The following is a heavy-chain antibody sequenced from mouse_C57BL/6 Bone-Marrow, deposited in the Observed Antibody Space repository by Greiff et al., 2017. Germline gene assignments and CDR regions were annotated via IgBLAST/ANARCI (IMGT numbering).Heavy chain of an antibody. V-gene: IGHV14-1*01. Sequence: EVQLQQSGAELVRPGASVKLSCTASGFNIKDYYMHWVKQRPEQGLEWIGRIDPEDGDTEYAPKFQGKATMTADTSSNTAYLQLSSLTSEDTAVYYWNTEAYYGSSYSAWFAYWGQGTLVTVSA. CDR1: GFNIKDYY. CDR2: IDPEDGDT. J-gene: IGHJ3*01. D-gene: IGHD1-1*01. CDR3: NTEAYYGSSYSAWFAY.